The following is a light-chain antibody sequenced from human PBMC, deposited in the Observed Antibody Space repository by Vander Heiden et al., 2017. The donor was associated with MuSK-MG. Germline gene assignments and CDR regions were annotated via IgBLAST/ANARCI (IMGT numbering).Light chain of an antibody. V-gene: IGKV1-39*01. J-gene: IGKJ4*01. CDR2: AAS. Sequence: DIQVTQAPSSLAASVGDRVTITCRASQNISSHLNWYQQKPGKAPRLLIYAASSLQGGVPSRFRGSGSGTDFTLTISSLQPEDCATYYCQQSYSSPQVTFGGGTKVEIK. CDR3: QQSYSSPQVT. CDR1: QNISSH.